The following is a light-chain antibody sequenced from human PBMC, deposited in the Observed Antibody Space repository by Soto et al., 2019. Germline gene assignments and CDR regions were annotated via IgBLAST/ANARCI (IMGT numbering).Light chain of an antibody. CDR1: QSVHSN. CDR3: QQYDDWPPFT. V-gene: IGKV3-15*01. CDR2: GAS. Sequence: EVVMTQTPATLSVSPGEGATLSCRASQSVHSNLAWYQQKPGQAPRLLIFGASTRATDIPARFSGSGSGTEFTLTISSLQSEDFAVYYCQQYDDWPPFTFGKGTKVDIK. J-gene: IGKJ2*01.